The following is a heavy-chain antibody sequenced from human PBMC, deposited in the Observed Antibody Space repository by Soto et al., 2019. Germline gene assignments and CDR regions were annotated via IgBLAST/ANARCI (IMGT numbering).Heavy chain of an antibody. V-gene: IGHV3-73*01. J-gene: IGHJ6*03. Sequence: GGSLRLSCAASGFTFSGSAMHWVRQASGKGLEWVGRIRSKANSYATAYAASVKGRFTISRDDPKNTAYLQMNSLKTEDTAVYYFTRRETSTAYYYYMDVWGKGTTVTVSS. D-gene: IGHD1-26*01. CDR1: GFTFSGSA. CDR3: TRRETSTAYYYYMDV. CDR2: IRSKANSYAT.